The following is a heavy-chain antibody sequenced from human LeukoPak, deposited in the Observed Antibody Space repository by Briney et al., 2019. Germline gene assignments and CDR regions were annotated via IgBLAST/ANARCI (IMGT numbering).Heavy chain of an antibody. Sequence: GGSLRLSCVASGFTFGDYHMNWVRQAPGKGLEWVSSITRGSSYMNYADSLKGRFIISRDNAKDAVYLQMNNLTAEDTAVYFCARDAALLPGKYYYSMDVWGKGTTVIVSS. CDR2: ITRGSSYM. V-gene: IGHV3-21*01. CDR1: GFTFGDYH. CDR3: ARDAALLPGKYYYSMDV. D-gene: IGHD6-25*01. J-gene: IGHJ6*03.